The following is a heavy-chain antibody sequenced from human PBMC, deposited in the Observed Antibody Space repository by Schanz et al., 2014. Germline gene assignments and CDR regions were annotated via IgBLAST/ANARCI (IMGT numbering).Heavy chain of an antibody. Sequence: QVQLVQSGAEVKKPGASVRVSCKASGYSFTTYDVNWVRQATGQGLEWMGWMNPSTGNRGYAQNFQGGVTRTRDTSLKTAYMEMPALKFEDARHYYCANHNGDSPVWGKGTLIAVSS. CDR2: MNPSTGNR. CDR1: GYSFTTYD. CDR3: ANHNGDSPV. D-gene: IGHD1-1*01. V-gene: IGHV1-8*01. J-gene: IGHJ4*02.